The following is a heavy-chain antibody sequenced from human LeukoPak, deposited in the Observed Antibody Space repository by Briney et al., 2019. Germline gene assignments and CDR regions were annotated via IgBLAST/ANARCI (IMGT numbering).Heavy chain of an antibody. D-gene: IGHD5-12*01. CDR3: AIHPDIVATYIDY. CDR1: RFTFSSHA. J-gene: IGHJ4*02. CDR2: ISGGGGST. Sequence: GGSLRLSCAVSRFTFSSHAMSWVRLAPGKGLEWVSAISGGGGSTYSADSVKGRFTVSRDNSKNTLYLQMNSLRAEDTAVYYCAIHPDIVATYIDYWGQGTLVTVSS. V-gene: IGHV3-23*01.